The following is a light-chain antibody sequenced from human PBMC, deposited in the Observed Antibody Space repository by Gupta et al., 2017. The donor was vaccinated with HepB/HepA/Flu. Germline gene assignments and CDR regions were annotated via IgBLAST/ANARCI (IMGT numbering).Light chain of an antibody. CDR3: QQYNSYSLT. CDR1: QSISIW. J-gene: IGKJ4*01. V-gene: IGKV1-5*03. Sequence: DIHMTQSPSTLAASVGDRVTITCRASQSISIWLAWYQQKPGKAPNLLIYKAFSLEGGVPSRFSGGGSGTELTLTISILQPDDIATYYCQQYNSYSLTFGGGTKVEIK. CDR2: KAF.